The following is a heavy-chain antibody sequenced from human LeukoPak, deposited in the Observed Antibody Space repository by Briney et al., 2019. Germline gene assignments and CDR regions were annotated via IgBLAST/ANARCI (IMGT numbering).Heavy chain of an antibody. D-gene: IGHD6-13*01. J-gene: IGHJ4*02. V-gene: IGHV4-34*01. CDR2: INHSGST. CDR1: GGSFSGYY. CDR3: ARVVAAAYYFDY. Sequence: PSETLSLTCAVYGGSFSGYYWSWTRQPPGKGLEWIGEINHSGSTNYNPSLKSRVTISVDTSKNQFSLKLSSVTAADTAVYYCARVVAAAYYFDYWGQGTLVTVSP.